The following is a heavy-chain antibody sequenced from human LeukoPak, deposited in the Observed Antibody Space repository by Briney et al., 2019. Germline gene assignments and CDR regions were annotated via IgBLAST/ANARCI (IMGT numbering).Heavy chain of an antibody. CDR3: ARGPAAPTDYYYYYGMDV. CDR1: GFTFSSYG. Sequence: GGSLRLSCAASGFTFSSYGMHWVRQAPGKGLEWVAVISYDGSNKYYADSVKGRFTISRDNSKNTLYLQMNSLRAEDTAVYYCARGPAAPTDYYYYYGMDVWGQGTTVTVSS. CDR2: ISYDGSNK. J-gene: IGHJ6*02. D-gene: IGHD2-2*01. V-gene: IGHV3-30*03.